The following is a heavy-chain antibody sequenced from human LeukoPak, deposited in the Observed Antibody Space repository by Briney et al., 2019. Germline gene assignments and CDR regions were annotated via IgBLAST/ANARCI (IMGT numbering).Heavy chain of an antibody. CDR1: GFTFSSYS. D-gene: IGHD1-26*01. V-gene: IGHV3-21*01. CDR2: ISSSSSYI. Sequence: GGSLRLSCAASGFTFSSYSMNWVRQAPGKGLEWVSSISSSSSYIYYADSVKGRFTISRDNAKNPLYLQMNSLRAEDTAVYYCARTYSGSDWGAFDIWGQGTMVTVSS. CDR3: ARTYSGSDWGAFDI. J-gene: IGHJ3*02.